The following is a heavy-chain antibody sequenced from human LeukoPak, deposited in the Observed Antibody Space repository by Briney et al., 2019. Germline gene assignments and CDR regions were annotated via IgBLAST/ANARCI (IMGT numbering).Heavy chain of an antibody. CDR3: AKAGSGWYWDYYFDY. D-gene: IGHD6-19*01. CDR1: GFTFSSYV. V-gene: IGHV3-30*18. J-gene: IGHJ4*02. CDR2: ISYDGSNK. Sequence: GRSLRLSRAASGFTFSSYVMRWVRQAPGKGLEWVAVISYDGSNKYYADSVKGRFTLSRDNSKNTLYLQMNSLRAEDTAVYYCAKAGSGWYWDYYFDYWGQGTLVTVSS.